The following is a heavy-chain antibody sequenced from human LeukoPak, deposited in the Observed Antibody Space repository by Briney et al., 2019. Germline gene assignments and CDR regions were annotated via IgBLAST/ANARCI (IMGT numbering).Heavy chain of an antibody. D-gene: IGHD3-16*01. J-gene: IGHJ4*02. CDR3: AKGYYDYVWGSYYFDY. CDR1: GFTFSSYA. CDR2: ISGSGGNT. Sequence: GGSLRLSCAASGFTFSSYAMSWVRQAPGKGLEWVSAISGSGGNTYYADSVKGRFTISRDNSRDTLYLQMNSLRAEDTAVYYCAKGYYDYVWGSYYFDYWGQGTLVTVSS. V-gene: IGHV3-23*01.